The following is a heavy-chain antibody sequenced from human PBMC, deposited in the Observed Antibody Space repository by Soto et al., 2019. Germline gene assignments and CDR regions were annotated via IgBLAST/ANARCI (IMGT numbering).Heavy chain of an antibody. Sequence: ASVKVSCKTSGYTFSSIGISWVRQAPGQGLEWMGWISPHKGDTYYAQRLQGRVTMTTDTSTSTAYMELRSLRSDDTAVYFCARDLDASGSYLTNYWGQGTLVTVSS. CDR1: GYTFSSIG. V-gene: IGHV1-18*01. CDR2: ISPHKGDT. D-gene: IGHD3-10*01. CDR3: ARDLDASGSYLTNY. J-gene: IGHJ4*02.